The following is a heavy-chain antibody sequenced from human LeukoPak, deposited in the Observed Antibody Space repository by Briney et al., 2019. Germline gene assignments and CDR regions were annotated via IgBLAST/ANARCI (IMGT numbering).Heavy chain of an antibody. CDR2: INPNSGGT. CDR3: ARVVSGYGYDFDY. Sequence: ASVKVSCKASGYTFTSYYMHWVRQAPGQGLEWMGWINPNSGGTNYAQKFQGRVTMTRDTSISTAYMELSKLRSDDTAVYYCARVVSGYGYDFDYWGQGTLVTVSS. CDR1: GYTFTSYY. V-gene: IGHV1-2*02. J-gene: IGHJ4*02. D-gene: IGHD5-18*01.